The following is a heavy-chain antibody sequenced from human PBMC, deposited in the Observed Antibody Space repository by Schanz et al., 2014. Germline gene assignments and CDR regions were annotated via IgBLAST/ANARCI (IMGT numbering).Heavy chain of an antibody. V-gene: IGHV3-30-3*01. CDR3: AGAVATIRADSFDI. Sequence: QVQLVESGGGVVQPGRSLRLSCAASGFAFRSYAMHWVRQAPGKGLEWAALISHDGNNKHYVDSVEGRFTISRDNAKNSLYLQMNSLRAEDTAVYYCAGAVATIRADSFDIWGQGTMVAVSS. CDR2: ISHDGNNK. J-gene: IGHJ3*02. CDR1: GFAFRSYA. D-gene: IGHD5-12*01.